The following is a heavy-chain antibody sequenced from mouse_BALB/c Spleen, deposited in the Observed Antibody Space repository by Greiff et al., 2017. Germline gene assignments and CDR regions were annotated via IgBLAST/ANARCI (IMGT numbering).Heavy chain of an antibody. CDR1: GFTFTDYY. CDR2: IRNKANGYTT. J-gene: IGHJ4*01. Sequence: EVQLVESGGGLVQPGGSLRLSCATSGFTFTDYYMSWVRQPPGQALEWLGFIRNKANGYTTEYSASVKGRFTISRDNSQSILYLQMNTLRAEDSATYYCARGYAMDYWGQGTSVTVSS. V-gene: IGHV7-3*02. CDR3: ARGYAMDY.